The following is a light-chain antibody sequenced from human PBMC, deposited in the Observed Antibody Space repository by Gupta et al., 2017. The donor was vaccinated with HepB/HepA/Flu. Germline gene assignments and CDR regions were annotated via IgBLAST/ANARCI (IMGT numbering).Light chain of an antibody. V-gene: IGKV4-1*01. CDR2: WAS. CDR3: QQYYTTPLT. CDR1: QSILHSSNNENY. Sequence: DIVMTQSPDSLAVSLGERATINCKSSQSILHSSNNENYLAWYQQKPGQPPKLLIYWASTRESGVTDRFSGSGSGSDFTLTISTLQAEDVAVYYCQQYYTTPLTFGGGTKVEIK. J-gene: IGKJ4*01.